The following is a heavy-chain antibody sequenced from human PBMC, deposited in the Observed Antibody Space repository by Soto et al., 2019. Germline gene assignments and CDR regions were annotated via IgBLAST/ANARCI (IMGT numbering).Heavy chain of an antibody. Sequence: QVQLQESGPGLVKPSETLSLTCTVSGGSISTHYWSWIRQPAGKGLEWIGRIYASGSTNYNPSLESRVTMSVGTSKNQFPLNLRSVTAADTAVYYCARVLRQELVDGGFDYWGQGTLVTVSS. D-gene: IGHD6-13*01. J-gene: IGHJ4*02. CDR1: GGSISTHY. CDR2: IYASGST. CDR3: ARVLRQELVDGGFDY. V-gene: IGHV4-4*07.